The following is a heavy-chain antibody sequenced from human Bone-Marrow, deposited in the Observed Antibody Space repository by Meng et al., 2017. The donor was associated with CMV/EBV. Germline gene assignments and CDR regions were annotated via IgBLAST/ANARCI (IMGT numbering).Heavy chain of an antibody. CDR1: GYTFSAYR. CDR2: INCNRGDT. J-gene: IGHJ4*02. CDR3: VRLAGGVDY. D-gene: IGHD3-10*01. V-gene: IGHV1-2*02. Sequence: VSCKASGYTFSAYRIHWVRQAPGQRPEWLGGINCNRGDTNYAQKFQGRVTMTRDTSISTAYMELSNLRSDDTALYFCVRLAGGVDYWGQGTLVTVSS.